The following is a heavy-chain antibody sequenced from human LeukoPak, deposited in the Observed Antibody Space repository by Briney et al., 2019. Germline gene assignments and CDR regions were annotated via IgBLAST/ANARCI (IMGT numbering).Heavy chain of an antibody. CDR3: AKGDSSAYTYYFHY. CDR1: GFTFSNNA. CDR2: IGGSGDNT. V-gene: IGHV3-23*01. J-gene: IGHJ4*02. D-gene: IGHD3-22*01. Sequence: GGSLRLSCAASGFTFSNNAMSWVRQAPGKGLEWVSGIGGSGDNTYYADSVKGRFTISRDNSKNTLYLQMNNLRAEDTAVYYCAKGDSSAYTYYFHYWGQGTLVTVSS.